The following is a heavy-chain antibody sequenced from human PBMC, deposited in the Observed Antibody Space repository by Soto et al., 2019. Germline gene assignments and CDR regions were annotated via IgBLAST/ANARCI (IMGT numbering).Heavy chain of an antibody. D-gene: IGHD5-12*01. CDR2: IYYNGNS. V-gene: IGHV4-59*01. CDR3: ARGVYSGYDYNDGCPIYHYYSY. Sequence: SETLSLTCTVSGDSISSYYWTWIRQPPGKGLEWIGYIYYNGNSNYHPSLKSRVTISVDRSKNQFSLKLSSVTAADTAVYYCARGVYSGYDYNDGCPIYHYYSY. CDR1: GDSISSYY. J-gene: IGHJ6*03.